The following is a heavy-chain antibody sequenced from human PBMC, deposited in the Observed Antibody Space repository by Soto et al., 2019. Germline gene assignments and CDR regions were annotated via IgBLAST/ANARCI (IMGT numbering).Heavy chain of an antibody. CDR3: ARGGHDFWSGPFDY. D-gene: IGHD3-3*01. V-gene: IGHV4-4*07. CDR1: AGSISTYY. CDR2: IDASGST. Sequence: SETLSLTCTVSAGSISTYYCNWIRQPAGKGLEWIGRIDASGSTDYDTSLKSRVTMSVDTSKNQFSLRLSSVTAADTAVYYLARGGHDFWSGPFDYWGQGAQVTVSS. J-gene: IGHJ4*02.